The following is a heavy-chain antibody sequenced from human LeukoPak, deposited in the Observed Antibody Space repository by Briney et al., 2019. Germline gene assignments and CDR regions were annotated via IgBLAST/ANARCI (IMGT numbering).Heavy chain of an antibody. CDR1: GYTFTSYG. CDR2: ISTYNGNT. CDR3: ARDYRTGFDY. V-gene: IGHV1-18*01. J-gene: IGHJ4*02. D-gene: IGHD7-27*01. Sequence: RASVKVSCKASGYTFTSYGISWVRQAPGQGLEWLGWISTYNGNTHYAQKLQGRVTMTTDTSTTTAYMELRSLRSDDTAGYYCARDYRTGFDYWGQGTLVTVSS.